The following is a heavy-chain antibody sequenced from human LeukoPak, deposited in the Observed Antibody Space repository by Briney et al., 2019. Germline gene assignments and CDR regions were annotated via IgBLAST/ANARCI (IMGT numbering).Heavy chain of an antibody. Sequence: SVKVSCKASGGTFSSYAISWVRQAPGQGLEWMGGIIPIFGTANYAQKFRGRVTITADKSTSTAYMELSSLRSEDTAVYYCAREEDDILTGYYSDYWGQGTLVTVSS. CDR1: GGTFSSYA. CDR2: IIPIFGTA. D-gene: IGHD3-9*01. V-gene: IGHV1-69*06. J-gene: IGHJ4*02. CDR3: AREEDDILTGYYSDY.